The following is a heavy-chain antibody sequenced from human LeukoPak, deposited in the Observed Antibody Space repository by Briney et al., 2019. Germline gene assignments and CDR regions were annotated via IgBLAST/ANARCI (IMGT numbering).Heavy chain of an antibody. CDR1: GFTFDDYT. V-gene: IGHV3-43*01. CDR2: ISWDGGST. D-gene: IGHD6-13*01. J-gene: IGHJ3*02. Sequence: GGSLRLSCAASGFTFDDYTMHWVRQAPGKGLEWVSLISWDGGSTYYADSVKGRFTISRDNSKNSLYLQMNSLRTEDTALYYCAREKSQQAYAFDIWGQGTMVTVSS. CDR3: AREKSQQAYAFDI.